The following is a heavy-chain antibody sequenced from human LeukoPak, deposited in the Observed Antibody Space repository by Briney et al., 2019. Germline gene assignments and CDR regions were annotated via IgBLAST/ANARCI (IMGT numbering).Heavy chain of an antibody. D-gene: IGHD5-18*01. V-gene: IGHV3-30*02. CDR3: AKGHVDTAMVLNY. CDR1: GFTFSSYG. CDR2: IRYDGSNK. Sequence: GGSLRLSCAASGFTFSSYGMHWVRQAPGKGLEWVAFIRYDGSNKYYADSVKGRFTISRDNSKNTLYLQMNSLRAEDTAVYYCAKGHVDTAMVLNYWGQGTLVTVSS. J-gene: IGHJ4*02.